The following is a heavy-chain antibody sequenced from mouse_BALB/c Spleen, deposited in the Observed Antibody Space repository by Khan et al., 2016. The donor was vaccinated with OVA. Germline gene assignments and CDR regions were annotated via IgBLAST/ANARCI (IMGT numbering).Heavy chain of an antibody. CDR1: GFSFSTYS. CDR3: TRHWGSCGYNPYFDY. CDR2: ISSGGGYT. J-gene: IGHJ2*01. D-gene: IGHD1-2*01. V-gene: IGHV5-6-4*01. Sequence: EVELVESGGDLVRPGGSLKLSCAASGFSFSTYSMSWVRQTPEKRLEWVATISSGGGYTNSQDSVKGRFTISRDNAKNTLYLQMSSLKSEDTAMYYCTRHWGSCGYNPYFDYWGQGTTLTVSS.